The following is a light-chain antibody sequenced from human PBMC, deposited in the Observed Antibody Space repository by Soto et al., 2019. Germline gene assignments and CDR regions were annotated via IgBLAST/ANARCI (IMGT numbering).Light chain of an antibody. CDR1: SSDVGGYKY. CDR2: EVS. J-gene: IGLJ2*01. CDR3: SSYTTSGTLV. Sequence: QSALTQPASVSGSPGQPITISCTGTSSDVGGYKYVSWYQQHPGKAPKLMIFEVSNRPSGVSNRFSGSKSGNTASLTISGLQAEDEADYYCSSYTTSGTLVFGGGTKLTVL. V-gene: IGLV2-14*01.